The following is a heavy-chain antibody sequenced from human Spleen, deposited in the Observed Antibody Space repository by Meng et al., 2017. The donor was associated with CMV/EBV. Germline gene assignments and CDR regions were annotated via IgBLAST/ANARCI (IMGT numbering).Heavy chain of an antibody. V-gene: IGHV4-4*02. CDR2: IYHSGST. D-gene: IGHD2-21*02. J-gene: IGHJ4*02. CDR3: ARIERRRILKYCGSDCSTTDY. Sequence: HVQLQESGPGLVKPSGSLSLNCAVSGGSISSSNLWTWVRQVPGKGLEWSGEIYHSGSTNYNPSLKSRVTISVDKFKNQFSLKLGSVTAADTAVYYCARIERRRILKYCGSDCSTTDYWGQGTLVTVSS. CDR1: GGSISSSNL.